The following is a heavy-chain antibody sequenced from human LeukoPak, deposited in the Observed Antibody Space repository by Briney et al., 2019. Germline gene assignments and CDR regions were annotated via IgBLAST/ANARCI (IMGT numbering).Heavy chain of an antibody. Sequence: ASVKVSCKASGYTFTSYAMNWVRQAPGQGLEGMGWINTNTGNPTYAQGFTGRFVLSLDTSVSTAYLQISSLKAEDTAVYYCARATEEGYCSGGSCYSVSYFDYWGQGTLVTVSS. CDR3: ARATEEGYCSGGSCYSVSYFDY. CDR2: INTNTGNP. J-gene: IGHJ4*02. D-gene: IGHD2-15*01. CDR1: GYTFTSYA. V-gene: IGHV7-4-1*02.